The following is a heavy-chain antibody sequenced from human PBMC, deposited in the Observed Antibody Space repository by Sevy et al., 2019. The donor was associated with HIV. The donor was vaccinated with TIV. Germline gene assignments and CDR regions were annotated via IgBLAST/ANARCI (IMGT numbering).Heavy chain of an antibody. CDR1: GGTFSSYA. V-gene: IGHV1-69*13. D-gene: IGHD6-19*01. J-gene: IGHJ4*02. CDR3: ARGRIAVASSFDY. Sequence: ASVKVSCKASGGTFSSYAISWVRQAPGQGLEWMGGIIPIFGTANYAQKFLGRVTITADESTSTAYMELSSLRSEDTAVDYCARGRIAVASSFDYWGQGTLVTVSS. CDR2: IIPIFGTA.